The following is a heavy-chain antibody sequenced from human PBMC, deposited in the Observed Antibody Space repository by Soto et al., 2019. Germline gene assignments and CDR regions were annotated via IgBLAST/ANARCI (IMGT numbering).Heavy chain of an antibody. V-gene: IGHV4-39*01. CDR1: GGSISTSRSY. D-gene: IGHD2-21*01. CDR2: IFYSEST. J-gene: IGHJ5*02. CDR3: ARQPTTGDTDLWFDP. Sequence: PSETLSLTCNVSGGSISTSRSYWAWIRQPPGKGLEWLANIFYSESTYYNPSLASRVTVSVDTSKNEFSLKLRSVTAADTAVYYCARQPTTGDTDLWFDPWGQGTLVTVSS.